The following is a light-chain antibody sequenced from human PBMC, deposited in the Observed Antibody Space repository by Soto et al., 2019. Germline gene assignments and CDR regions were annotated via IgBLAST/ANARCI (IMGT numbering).Light chain of an antibody. J-gene: IGLJ2*01. V-gene: IGLV2-14*01. CDR3: SSYTSSSTPVV. CDR1: SSDVGGYNY. Sequence: QSALTQPASVSGSPGQSITISCTGTSSDVGGYNYVSWYQQHPGKAPKLMIYEVSNRPSGVSNRFSGSKSGNTASLTISGLQAEDEADYYCSSYTSSSTPVVFGGGPSSPS. CDR2: EVS.